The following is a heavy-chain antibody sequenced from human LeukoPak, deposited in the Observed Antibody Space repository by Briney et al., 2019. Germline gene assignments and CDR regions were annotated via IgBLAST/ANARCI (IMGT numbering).Heavy chain of an antibody. J-gene: IGHJ3*02. V-gene: IGHV4-59*07. Sequence: SDTLSLTCTVSGGSISSYYWSWIRQPPGKGLEWIGYIYYSGSTNYNPSLKSRVTISVDTSKNQFSLKLSSVTAADTAVYYCCSYGLDAFDIWGQGTMVTVSS. CDR3: CSYGLDAFDI. D-gene: IGHD2-15*01. CDR2: IYYSGST. CDR1: GGSISSYY.